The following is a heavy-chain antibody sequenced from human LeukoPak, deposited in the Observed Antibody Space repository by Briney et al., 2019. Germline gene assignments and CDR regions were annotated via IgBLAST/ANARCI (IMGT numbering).Heavy chain of an antibody. V-gene: IGHV1-2*02. CDR2: INPSTGAT. D-gene: IGHD5-24*01. Sequence: ASVKVSCKASGYTFIAYYMHWVRQAPGQGLEWMGWINPSTGATEYAQKFQGRVTMTSDTSISTAYMELSSLRSDDTAIYYCAREKQLTPNWFDPWGQGTLVTVSS. J-gene: IGHJ5*02. CDR3: AREKQLTPNWFDP. CDR1: GYTFIAYY.